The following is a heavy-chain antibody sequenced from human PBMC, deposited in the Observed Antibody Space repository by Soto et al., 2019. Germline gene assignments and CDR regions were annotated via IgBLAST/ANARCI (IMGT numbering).Heavy chain of an antibody. Sequence: LSLTCAVSGYSISSGYYWGWIRQPPGKGLEWIESIYHSGSPYYNPSLKSRATISVDTSKNQFSLKLSSVTAADTAVYYCARVGSWSYYGYYFDYWGQGTLVTVSS. CDR3: ARVGSWSYYGYYFDY. CDR1: GYSISSGYY. D-gene: IGHD3-10*01. J-gene: IGHJ4*02. CDR2: IYHSGSP. V-gene: IGHV4-38-2*01.